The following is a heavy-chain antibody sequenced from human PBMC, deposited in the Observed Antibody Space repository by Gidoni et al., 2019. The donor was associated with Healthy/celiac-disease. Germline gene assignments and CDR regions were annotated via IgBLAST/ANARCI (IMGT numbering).Heavy chain of an antibody. CDR3: ARDCSSTSCNQYYYGMDV. J-gene: IGHJ6*02. CDR2: IYYSGST. Sequence: QVQLQESAPGLVKPSETLSLTCTVSGGSISSYYWSWIRQPPGKGLEWIGYIYYSGSTNYNPSLKSRVTISVDTSKNQFSLKLSSVTAADTAVYYCARDCSSTSCNQYYYGMDVWGQGTTVTVSS. V-gene: IGHV4-59*01. CDR1: GGSISSYY. D-gene: IGHD2-2*01.